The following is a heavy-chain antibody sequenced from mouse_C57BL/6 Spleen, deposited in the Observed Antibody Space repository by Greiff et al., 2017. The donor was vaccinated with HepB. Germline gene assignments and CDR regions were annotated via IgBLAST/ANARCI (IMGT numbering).Heavy chain of an antibody. CDR2: IDPSDSYT. Sequence: VKLQQPGAELVKPGASVKLSCKASGYTFTSYWMQWVKQMPGQGLEWIGEIDPSDSYTNYNQKLKGKATLTVDSSSSAAYMQLSSLTAEDSAVYYCARSVDSSGYPFAYWGQGTLVTVSA. CDR3: ARSVDSSGYPFAY. V-gene: IGHV1-50*01. D-gene: IGHD3-2*02. CDR1: GYTFTSYW. J-gene: IGHJ3*01.